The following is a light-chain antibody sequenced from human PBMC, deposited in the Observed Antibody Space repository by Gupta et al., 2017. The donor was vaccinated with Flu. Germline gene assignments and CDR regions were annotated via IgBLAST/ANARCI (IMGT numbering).Light chain of an antibody. CDR3: QQCDDLPFT. J-gene: IGKJ3*01. V-gene: IGKV1-33*01. Sequence: DIQMTQSPSSLSASVGDRVIITCQASQDIGSCLHWYQQKPGRAPKLLIYDASNLETGVPSRFSGSGSGTAFTFTISSLHPEDLATYYCQQCDDLPFTFGPGTKVDFK. CDR2: DAS. CDR1: QDIGSC.